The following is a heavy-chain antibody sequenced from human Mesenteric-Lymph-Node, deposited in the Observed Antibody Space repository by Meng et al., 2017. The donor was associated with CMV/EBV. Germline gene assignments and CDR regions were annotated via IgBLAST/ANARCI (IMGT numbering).Heavy chain of an antibody. V-gene: IGHV3-30*14. Sequence: GESLKISCAASGFTFSSYAMHWVRQAPGKGLEWVAVISYDGSNKYYADSVKGRFTISRDNSKNTLYLQMNSLRAEDTAVYYCASHLYSNYGGLYGMDVWGQGTTVTVSS. CDR2: ISYDGSNK. CDR1: GFTFSSYA. D-gene: IGHD4-11*01. CDR3: ASHLYSNYGGLYGMDV. J-gene: IGHJ6*02.